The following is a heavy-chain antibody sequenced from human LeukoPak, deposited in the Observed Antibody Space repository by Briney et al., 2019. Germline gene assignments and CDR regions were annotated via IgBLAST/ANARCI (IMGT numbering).Heavy chain of an antibody. D-gene: IGHD4-23*01. CDR1: GGSVSGYC. Sequence: SETLSLTCAVYGGSVSGYCWSWVRQPPGKGLEWIGEINHSGSPNYNPSLKSRVTISVDTSKNQFSLKVSSVTAADTAVYYCARVLVGYGGDDFDCWGQGTLVTVSS. CDR2: INHSGSP. J-gene: IGHJ4*02. CDR3: ARVLVGYGGDDFDC. V-gene: IGHV4-34*01.